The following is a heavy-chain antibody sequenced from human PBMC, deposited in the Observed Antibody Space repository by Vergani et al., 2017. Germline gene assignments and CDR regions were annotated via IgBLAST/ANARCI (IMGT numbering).Heavy chain of an antibody. CDR1: GFTFSGSA. CDR3: TRSDEFWSGYSDY. D-gene: IGHD3-3*01. Sequence: EVQLVESGGGLVQPGGSLKLSCAASGFTFSGSAMHWVRQASGKGLEWVGRIRSKADSYATAYAASVKGRFTRSRDDSKNTAYLQMNSLKTEDTAVYYCTRSDEFWSGYSDYWGQGTLVTVSS. V-gene: IGHV3-73*02. CDR2: IRSKADSYAT. J-gene: IGHJ4*02.